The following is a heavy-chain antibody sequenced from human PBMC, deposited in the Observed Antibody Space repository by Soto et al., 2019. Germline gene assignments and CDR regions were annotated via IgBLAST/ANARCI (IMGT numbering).Heavy chain of an antibody. CDR1: GFTFSSYG. D-gene: IGHD3-10*02. CDR3: VKDIQMASLRMSGHYFEY. CDR2: ISYDGSNK. V-gene: IGHV3-30*18. J-gene: IGHJ4*02. Sequence: GWSLRLSCAASGFTFSSYGMHLVRQAPGKGLEWVAVISYDGSNKYYADSVKGRFTISRDNSKNTLYLQMNSLRAEDTAVYYCVKDIQMASLRMSGHYFEYWGQGTLVTVSS.